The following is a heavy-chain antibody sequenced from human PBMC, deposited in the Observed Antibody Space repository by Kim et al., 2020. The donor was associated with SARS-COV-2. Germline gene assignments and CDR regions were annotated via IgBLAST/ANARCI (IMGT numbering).Heavy chain of an antibody. Sequence: YADSVKRRFTSSSDNSQHTLYLQMNSLRAEDTAVYYCAMGLLFGENFQHWGQGTLVTVSS. D-gene: IGHD2-21*02. V-gene: IGHV3-53*01. CDR3: AMGLLFGENFQH. J-gene: IGHJ1*01.